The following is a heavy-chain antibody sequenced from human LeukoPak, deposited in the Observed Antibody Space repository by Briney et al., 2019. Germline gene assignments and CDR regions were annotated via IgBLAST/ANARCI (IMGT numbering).Heavy chain of an antibody. D-gene: IGHD1-26*01. V-gene: IGHV4-59*01. CDR2: IYYSGST. J-gene: IGHJ4*02. Sequence: SETLSLTCTVSDGSISTYYWSWIRQPPGKGLEWIGYIYYSGSTNYNPSLKSRVTISVDTSKNQFSLKLSSVTAADTATYYCSRESGPFCPFGYWGQGTLVIVSS. CDR3: SRESGPFCPFGY. CDR1: DGSISTYY.